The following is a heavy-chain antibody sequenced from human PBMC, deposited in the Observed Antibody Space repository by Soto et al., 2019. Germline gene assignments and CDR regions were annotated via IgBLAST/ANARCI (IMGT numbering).Heavy chain of an antibody. J-gene: IGHJ6*02. CDR3: ASSSGWWRLGV. CDR1: GDSINNGFW. CDR2: KHHSGST. Sequence: QVQLQESGPGLVKPSETLSLTCGVSGDSINNGFWWTWVRQPPGKGLEWIGEKHHSGSTNYNLSLESRASIALDKPKNQFSLTLSSVTAADSAVYFCASSSGWWRLGVWDQGTTVTVSS. V-gene: IGHV4-4*02. D-gene: IGHD6-19*01.